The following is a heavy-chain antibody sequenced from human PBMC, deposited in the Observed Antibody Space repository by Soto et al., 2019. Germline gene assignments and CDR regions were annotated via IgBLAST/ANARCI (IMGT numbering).Heavy chain of an antibody. CDR2: ISHSGNT. Sequence: QVQLQQWGAGLLKPSETLSLTCAVSGGSFSGNYWTWIRQPPGKGLEWIGEISHSGNTNYHPSLKSRVTISVDTSENQFSLNLSSVTAADTADYYCARRHLPGGNSFYFDYWGQGSRVTVSS. D-gene: IGHD4-4*01. V-gene: IGHV4-34*02. CDR1: GGSFSGNY. CDR3: ARRHLPGGNSFYFDY. J-gene: IGHJ4*02.